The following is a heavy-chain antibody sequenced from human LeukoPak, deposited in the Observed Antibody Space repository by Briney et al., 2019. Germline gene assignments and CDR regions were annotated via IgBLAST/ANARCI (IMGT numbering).Heavy chain of an antibody. CDR2: IRSKTEGETK. CDR1: RLTFRNAW. J-gene: IGHJ4*02. D-gene: IGHD1-1*01. Sequence: GGSLRLSCAVSRLTFRNAWMSWVRQAPGKGLVWVVRIRSKTEGETKEYAASVKGRFTISRDDSRSRLYLQMNSLKTEDTAVYYCATGVVTGTSRWGQGTLVTVSS. CDR3: ATGVVTGTSR. V-gene: IGHV3-15*01.